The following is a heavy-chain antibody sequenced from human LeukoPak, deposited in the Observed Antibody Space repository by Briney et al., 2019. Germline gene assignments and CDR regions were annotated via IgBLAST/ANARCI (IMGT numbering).Heavy chain of an antibody. CDR1: GGSISGYY. V-gene: IGHV4-59*01. CDR2: IYSSGTT. J-gene: IGHJ6*03. CDR3: ARRAPYFNYYMDV. Sequence: SEILSLTCTVSGGSISGYYWIWIRQPPGKGLEWIGYIYSSGTTKYNPSLRSRVTISVDTSKMQFSLNLSSVTAADTAPYFCARRAPYFNYYMDVWGKGTTVTVSS.